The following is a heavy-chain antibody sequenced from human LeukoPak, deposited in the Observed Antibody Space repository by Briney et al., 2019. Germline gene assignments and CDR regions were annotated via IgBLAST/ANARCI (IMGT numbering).Heavy chain of an antibody. CDR1: GFTFSSYA. CDR2: ISYDGSNK. CDR3: ATLIAAAGPFDY. D-gene: IGHD6-13*01. V-gene: IGHV3-30*14. Sequence: PGRSLRLSCAASGFTFSSYAMHWVRQAPGKGLEWVAVISYDGSNKYYADSVKGRFTISRDNSKNTLYLQMNSLRAEDTAVYYCATLIAAAGPFDYWGQGTLVTVSS. J-gene: IGHJ4*02.